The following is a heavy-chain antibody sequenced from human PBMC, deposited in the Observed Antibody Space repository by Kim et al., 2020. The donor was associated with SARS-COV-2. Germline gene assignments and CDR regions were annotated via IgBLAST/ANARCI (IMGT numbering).Heavy chain of an antibody. CDR1: GFTFSSYW. J-gene: IGHJ6*02. CDR2: INSDGSST. V-gene: IGHV3-74*01. CDR3: ATGTYYYGSGSYFKDYYSGIVD. D-gene: IGHD3-10*01. Sequence: GGSLRLSCAASGFTFSSYWMHWVRQAPGKGLVWVSCINSDGSSTSYADSVKGRFTISRDNAKNTLYLQTNRVRAEDTAVYYCATGTYYYGSGSYFKDYYSGIVDWGQGSTATDPS.